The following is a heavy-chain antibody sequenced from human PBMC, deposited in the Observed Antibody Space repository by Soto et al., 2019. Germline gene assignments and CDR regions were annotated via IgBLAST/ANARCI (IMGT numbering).Heavy chain of an antibody. Sequence: GGSLRLSCAASGFAFSNYAMHWVRQAPGKGLEWVALTSYDGNNEYYTDSVKGRFTISRDNSKNTLFLQMNSPRPEDTAVYYCAKDKGVFNWATSYFDYWGQGALVTV. V-gene: IGHV3-30*18. CDR3: AKDKGVFNWATSYFDY. CDR1: GFAFSNYA. CDR2: TSYDGNNE. J-gene: IGHJ4*02. D-gene: IGHD1-1*01.